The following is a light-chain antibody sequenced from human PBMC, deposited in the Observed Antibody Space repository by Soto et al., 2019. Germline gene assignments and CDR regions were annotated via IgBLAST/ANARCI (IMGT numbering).Light chain of an antibody. CDR2: DAS. J-gene: IGKJ4*02. Sequence: EIVLTQSPATLSLSPGERATLSCRASQSVSSYLAWYQQKPGQAPRLLIYDASNRATGIPARFSGSGSGTDFTLTISSLEPEDFAVYYCQQYNNWPLTFGGGTK. CDR3: QQYNNWPLT. V-gene: IGKV3-11*01. CDR1: QSVSSY.